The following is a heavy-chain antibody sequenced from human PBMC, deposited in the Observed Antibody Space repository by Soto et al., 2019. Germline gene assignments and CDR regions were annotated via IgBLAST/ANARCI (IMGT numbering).Heavy chain of an antibody. J-gene: IGHJ6*02. Sequence: QVQLVESGGGVVQPGRSLRLSCAASGFTFSSYAMHWVRQAPGKGLEWVAVISYDGSNKYYADSVKGRFTISRDNSKNTLYLQMDSLRAEDTAVYYCASGKRFLEWLHASVWGQGTTVTVSS. CDR1: GFTFSSYA. CDR2: ISYDGSNK. D-gene: IGHD3-3*01. V-gene: IGHV3-30-3*01. CDR3: ASGKRFLEWLHASV.